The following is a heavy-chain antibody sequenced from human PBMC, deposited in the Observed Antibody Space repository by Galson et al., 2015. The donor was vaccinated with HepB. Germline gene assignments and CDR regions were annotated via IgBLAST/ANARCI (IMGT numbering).Heavy chain of an antibody. V-gene: IGHV3-23*01. CDR3: AKGNGLAVAGTSGFFDY. CDR1: GFTFSSYA. J-gene: IGHJ4*02. Sequence: SLRLSCAASGFTFSSYAMSWVRQAPGKGLEWVSGISGSGGRIYYAESVKGRFTISRDNSKNTVHLQMNSLRAEDTAVYYCAKGNGLAVAGTSGFFDYWGQGTLVTVSS. CDR2: ISGSGGRI. D-gene: IGHD6-19*01.